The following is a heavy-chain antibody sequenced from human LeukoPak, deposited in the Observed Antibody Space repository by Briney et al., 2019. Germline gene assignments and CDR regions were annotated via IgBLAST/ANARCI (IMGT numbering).Heavy chain of an antibody. D-gene: IGHD5-12*01. CDR2: VSGSGGST. J-gene: IGHJ4*02. CDR3: AKDLDIVATITGN. CDR1: GFTSSSYW. V-gene: IGHV3-23*01. Sequence: GGSLRLSCAASGFTSSSYWMSWVRQAPGKGLEWVSGVSGSGGSTYYADSVKGRFTISRDNSKNTLYLQMNSLRAEDTAVYYCAKDLDIVATITGNWGQGTLVTVSS.